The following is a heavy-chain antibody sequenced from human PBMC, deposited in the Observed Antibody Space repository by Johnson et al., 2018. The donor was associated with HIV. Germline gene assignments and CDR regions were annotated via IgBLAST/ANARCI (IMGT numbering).Heavy chain of an antibody. J-gene: IGHJ3*02. CDR2: IYSGGST. V-gene: IGHV3-53*01. CDR3: ARDSVILVDGAFDI. Sequence: EVQLVESGGGLIQPGGSLRLSCAASGFTVSSNYMSWVRQAPGKGLEWVSVIYSGGSTYYADSVKGRFTISRDNSKNTLYLQMNSLRAEDPAVYYCARDSVILVDGAFDIWGQGTMVTVSS. D-gene: IGHD2-15*01. CDR1: GFTVSSNY.